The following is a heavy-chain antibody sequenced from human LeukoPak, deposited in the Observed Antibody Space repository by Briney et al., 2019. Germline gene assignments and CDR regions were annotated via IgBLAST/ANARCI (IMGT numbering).Heavy chain of an antibody. CDR2: ISGSGGSA. D-gene: IGHD4-23*01. V-gene: IGHV3-23*01. CDR1: GFTFSSYA. J-gene: IGHJ4*02. CDR3: AKVSGKSVVTPDY. Sequence: GGSLRLSCAACGFTFSSYAMSWVRQAPGKGLEWVSAISGSGGSAYYADSVKGRFTISRDNSKNTLYLQMNSLRAEDTAVYYCAKVSGKSVVTPDYWGQGTLVTVSS.